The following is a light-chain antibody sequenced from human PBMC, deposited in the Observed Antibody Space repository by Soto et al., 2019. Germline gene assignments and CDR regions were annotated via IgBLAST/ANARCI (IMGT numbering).Light chain of an antibody. Sequence: DIHMTQSPSTMSASVGDRVTITCRASQRISSWLAWYQQKPGKAPKLLIYKASNLQRGVPSRFSGTGSATEFTLTISSLQPDDFATYYCQQYTDYPYTFGQGTK. V-gene: IGKV1-5*03. J-gene: IGKJ2*01. CDR1: QRISSW. CDR3: QQYTDYPYT. CDR2: KAS.